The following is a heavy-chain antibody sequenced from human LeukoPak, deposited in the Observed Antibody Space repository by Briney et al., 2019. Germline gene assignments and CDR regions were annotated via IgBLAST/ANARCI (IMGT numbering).Heavy chain of an antibody. CDR3: ARVGYCSSTSCYHVGFDP. Sequence: SETLSLTCAVYGGSFSGYYWSWIRQPPGKGLEWIGEINHSGSTNYNPSLKSRVTISVDTSKNQFSLKLSSVTAADTAVYYCARVGYCSSTSCYHVGFDPWGQGTLVTVSS. V-gene: IGHV4-34*01. CDR1: GGSFSGYY. J-gene: IGHJ5*02. D-gene: IGHD2-2*03. CDR2: INHSGST.